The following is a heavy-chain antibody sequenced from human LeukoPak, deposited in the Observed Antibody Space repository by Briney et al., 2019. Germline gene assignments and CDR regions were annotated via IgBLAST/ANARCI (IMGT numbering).Heavy chain of an antibody. V-gene: IGHV3-74*01. CDR2: INSDVSRK. Sequence: GGSLRLSCAASGFTFSNYWVHWVRQAPGKGLVWVSRINSDVSRKDYADSVKGRFTISRDNAKNTVYLEMNSLRVEDTAVYYCARGGNYYDSTGYRSDWFDPWGQGTLVTVSS. J-gene: IGHJ5*02. CDR3: ARGGNYYDSTGYRSDWFDP. D-gene: IGHD3-22*01. CDR1: GFTFSNYW.